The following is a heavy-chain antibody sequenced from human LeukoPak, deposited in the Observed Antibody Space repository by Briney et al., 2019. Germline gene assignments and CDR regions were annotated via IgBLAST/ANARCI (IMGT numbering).Heavy chain of an antibody. CDR1: GFTFSSYS. J-gene: IGHJ4*02. V-gene: IGHV3-48*04. Sequence: GGSLRLSCAASGFTFSSYSMNWVRQAPGKGLEWVSYISSSSSTIYYADSVKGRFTISRDNAKNSLYLQMNSLRAEDTAVYYCATLTTVVTAYYFDYWGQGTLVTVSS. CDR2: ISSSSSTI. D-gene: IGHD4-23*01. CDR3: ATLTTVVTAYYFDY.